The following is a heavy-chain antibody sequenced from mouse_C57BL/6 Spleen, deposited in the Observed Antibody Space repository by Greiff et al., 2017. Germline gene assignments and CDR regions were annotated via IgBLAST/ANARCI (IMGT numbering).Heavy chain of an antibody. CDR1: GYTFTSYW. CDR3: ARSDYYSNYGYFDV. D-gene: IGHD2-5*01. CDR2: IHPNSGST. Sequence: QVQLQQPGAELVKPGASVKLSCKASGYTFTSYWMHWVKQRPGQGLEWIGMIHPNSGSTNYNEKFKSKATLTVDKSSSTAYMQLSSLTSEDSAVYYCARSDYYSNYGYFDVWGTGTTVTVSS. J-gene: IGHJ1*03. V-gene: IGHV1-64*01.